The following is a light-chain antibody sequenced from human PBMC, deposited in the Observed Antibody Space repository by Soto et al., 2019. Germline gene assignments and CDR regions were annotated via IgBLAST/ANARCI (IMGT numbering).Light chain of an antibody. V-gene: IGLV2-11*01. CDR2: DVS. Sequence: QSALAQPRSVSGSPGQSVTISCTGTSTDVGGYNYVSWYQQHPGKVPKLMIYDVSKRPSGVPDRFSGSKSGNTASLTISGPQAEDEADYYCCSYAGRDTLYVFGSGTKVTVL. J-gene: IGLJ1*01. CDR3: CSYAGRDTLYV. CDR1: STDVGGYNY.